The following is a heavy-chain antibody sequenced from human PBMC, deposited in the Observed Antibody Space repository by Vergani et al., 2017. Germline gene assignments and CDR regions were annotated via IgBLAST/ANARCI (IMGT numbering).Heavy chain of an antibody. J-gene: IGHJ5*02. V-gene: IGHV1-69*02. CDR2: IIPIIRMA. CDR1: GDIFNNYT. D-gene: IGHD6-6*01. CDR3: ARGVSWFDP. Sequence: QVHLEQSGTEVKKPGSSVKVSCKVSGDIFNNYTVTWVRQAPGQGLEWMGRIIPIIRMATSAQKFQDRVTMTRNTSISTAYMELSSLRSEDTAVYYCARGVSWFDPWGQGTLVTVSS.